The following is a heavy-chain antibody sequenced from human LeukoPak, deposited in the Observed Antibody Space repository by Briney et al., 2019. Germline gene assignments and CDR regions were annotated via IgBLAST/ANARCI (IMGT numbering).Heavy chain of an antibody. Sequence: ASVKVSCKASGYTFTSYGISWVRQAPGQGLEWMGCISAYNVNTNYAQKLQGRVTMTTYTSTSTAYMELRRLRSEDTAVYYCARGVRGRPPLLITMVRGAYYYYYYMDVWGKGTTVTISS. CDR1: GYTFTSYG. CDR3: ARGVRGRPPLLITMVRGAYYYYYYMDV. CDR2: ISAYNVNT. V-gene: IGHV1-18*01. D-gene: IGHD3-10*01. J-gene: IGHJ6*03.